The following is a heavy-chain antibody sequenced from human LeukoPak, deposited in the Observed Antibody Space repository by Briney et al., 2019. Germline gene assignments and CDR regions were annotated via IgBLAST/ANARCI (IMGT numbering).Heavy chain of an antibody. J-gene: IGHJ4*02. CDR2: IHPDGETT. Sequence: GASVKVSCKTSGYALTSHFMHWVRQAPGQGLEWVGTIHPDGETTTYGQKFQGRVTMTCDTSTSTVYMDLSSLRSEDTAVYYCAREAIAAGKNFDYWGQGTQVTVSS. V-gene: IGHV1-46*01. CDR3: AREAIAAGKNFDY. D-gene: IGHD6-25*01. CDR1: GYALTSHF.